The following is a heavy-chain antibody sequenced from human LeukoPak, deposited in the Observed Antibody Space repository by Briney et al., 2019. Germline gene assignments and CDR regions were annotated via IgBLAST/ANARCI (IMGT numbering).Heavy chain of an antibody. CDR1: GGSISSHY. CDR2: IYYSGST. D-gene: IGHD3-22*01. CDR3: ARGDYYDSSGYYGPFDY. V-gene: IGHV4-59*11. Sequence: SETLSLTCTVSGGSISSHYWSWIRQPPGKGLEWIGYIYYSGSTNYNPSLKSRVTISVDTSKNQFSLKLSSVTAADTAVYYCARGDYYDSSGYYGPFDYWGQGTLVTVSS. J-gene: IGHJ4*02.